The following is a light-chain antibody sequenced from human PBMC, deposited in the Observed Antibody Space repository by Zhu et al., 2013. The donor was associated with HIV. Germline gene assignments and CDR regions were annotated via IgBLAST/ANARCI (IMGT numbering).Light chain of an antibody. CDR3: QQYDNLPXT. V-gene: IGKV1-33*01. CDR2: DAS. CDR1: QDIRNY. Sequence: DIQMTQSPSSLSASVGDRVSITCQASQDIRNYLNWYQQKPGKAPKLLIYDASNLETGVPSRFSGSGSGTDFTFSISSLQPEDIATYYCQQYDNLPXTFGEGPRWRSN. J-gene: IGKJ4*01.